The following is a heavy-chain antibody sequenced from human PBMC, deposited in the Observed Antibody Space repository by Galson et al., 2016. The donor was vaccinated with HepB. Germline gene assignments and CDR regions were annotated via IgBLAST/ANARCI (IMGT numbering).Heavy chain of an antibody. CDR2: IYYSGST. V-gene: IGHV4-31*03. Sequence: TLSLTCTVSGGSISSGGYWWSWLRQHPGKGLEWIGYIYYSGSTYYNPSLKSRVTISVDTSKNQFSLKLSSVTAADTAVDYCARKRVQGRQYYYYDMDVWGKGTTVTVSS. CDR1: GGSISSGGYW. J-gene: IGHJ6*04. CDR3: ARKRVQGRQYYYYDMDV. D-gene: IGHD3-10*01.